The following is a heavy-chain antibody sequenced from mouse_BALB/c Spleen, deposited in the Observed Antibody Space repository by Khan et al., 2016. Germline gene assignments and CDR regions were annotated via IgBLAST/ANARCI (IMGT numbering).Heavy chain of an antibody. Sequence: QIQLVQSGAELAKPGASVKMSCKASGYTFTSYWMHWVKQRPGQGLEWIGYINPSTGYTEENQKFKDKATLNADKSSSTAYMQLSSLTSEDSAVYYCASQDSSGPWFAYWCQGTLVTVSA. CDR3: ASQDSSGPWFAY. CDR2: INPSTGYT. V-gene: IGHV1-7*01. CDR1: GYTFTSYW. D-gene: IGHD3-2*01. J-gene: IGHJ3*01.